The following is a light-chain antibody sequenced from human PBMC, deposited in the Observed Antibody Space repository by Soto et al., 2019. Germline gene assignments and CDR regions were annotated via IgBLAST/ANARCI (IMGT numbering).Light chain of an antibody. Sequence: IQLTQSPSSLSASVGDRVTITCRASQGISSYLAWYQQKPGKAPKLLLYGASTLEGGVPFRFSGSGSGTDCTLTISSLQPEDFATYYCQQLNTYPITFGQGTRLEIK. CDR2: GAS. CDR3: QQLNTYPIT. CDR1: QGISSY. V-gene: IGKV1-9*01. J-gene: IGKJ5*01.